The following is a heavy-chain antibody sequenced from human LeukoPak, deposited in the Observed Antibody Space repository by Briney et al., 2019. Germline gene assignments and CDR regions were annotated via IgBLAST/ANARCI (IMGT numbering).Heavy chain of an antibody. Sequence: GGSLRVSCAASGFTFSSYSMNWVRQAPGKGLEWVSAISGSGGSTYYADSVKGRFTISRDNSKNTLYLQMNSLRAEDTAVYYCAKDLGSTTDYWGQGTLVTVSS. CDR1: GFTFSSYS. J-gene: IGHJ4*02. V-gene: IGHV3-23*01. CDR3: AKDLGSTTDY. D-gene: IGHD2/OR15-2a*01. CDR2: ISGSGGST.